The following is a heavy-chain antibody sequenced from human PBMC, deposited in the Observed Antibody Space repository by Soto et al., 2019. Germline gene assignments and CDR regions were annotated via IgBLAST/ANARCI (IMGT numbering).Heavy chain of an antibody. J-gene: IGHJ5*02. CDR1: GGCVNGYC. CDR2: INHTGAT. Sequence: XQSLSISWVVYGGCVNGYCWNWIRQPPGKGLEWIGEINHTGATHYNPSLKSRVTMSVDASKNQFSLRLSSVTAADTAIYYCATRITVFGLLIPPFDTWGQGTTVTVSS. V-gene: IGHV4-34*01. D-gene: IGHD3-3*01. CDR3: ATRITVFGLLIPPFDT.